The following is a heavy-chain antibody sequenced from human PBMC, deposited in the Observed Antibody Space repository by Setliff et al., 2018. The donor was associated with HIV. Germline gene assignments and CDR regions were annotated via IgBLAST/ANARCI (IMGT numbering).Heavy chain of an antibody. CDR3: ICPTVPDFTS. V-gene: IGHV1-18*01. CDR2: ISGNNGNM. D-gene: IGHD3-3*01. J-gene: IGHJ5*02. Sequence: ASVKVSCKTSGYTFSNNGISWVRQAPGQGLEWMGWISGNNGNMNYAQNLQGRVTMTIDTSTTTAYMELNYLRLEDTAVYYCICPTVPDFTSWGQGTLVTVSS. CDR1: GYTFSNNG.